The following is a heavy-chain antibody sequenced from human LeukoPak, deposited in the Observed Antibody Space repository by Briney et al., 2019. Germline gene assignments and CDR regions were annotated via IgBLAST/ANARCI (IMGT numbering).Heavy chain of an antibody. Sequence: ASVKVSCKASGYTFTSYDINWVRQATGQGLEWMGWMNPNSGNTGYAQEFQGRVTMTRNTSISTAYMELSSLRSEDTAVYYCARGVGFGEFTTNDDNYWGQGTLVTVSS. CDR1: GYTFTSYD. CDR3: ARGVGFGEFTTNDDNY. J-gene: IGHJ4*02. CDR2: MNPNSGNT. V-gene: IGHV1-8*01. D-gene: IGHD3-10*01.